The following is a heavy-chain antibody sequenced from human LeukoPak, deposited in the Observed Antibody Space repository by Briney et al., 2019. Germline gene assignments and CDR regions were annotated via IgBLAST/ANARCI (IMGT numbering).Heavy chain of an antibody. CDR2: INHSGST. CDR1: GGSFSGYY. Sequence: KPSETLSLTCAVYGGSFSGYYWSWIRQPPGKGLEWIGEINHSGSTNYNPSLKSRVTISVDTSKNQFSLKLSSVTAADTAVYYCARAVYAGYWHDGMDVWGQGTTVTVSS. J-gene: IGHJ6*02. CDR3: ARAVYAGYWHDGMDV. V-gene: IGHV4-34*01. D-gene: IGHD6-25*01.